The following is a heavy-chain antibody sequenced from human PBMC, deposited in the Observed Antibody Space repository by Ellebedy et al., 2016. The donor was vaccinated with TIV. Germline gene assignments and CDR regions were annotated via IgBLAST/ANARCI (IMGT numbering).Heavy chain of an antibody. Sequence: GGSLRLSXAASGFTFANYGMHWVRQAPGKGLEWVAVIWSDGNAQFYADSVGGRFTVSRDNFRNTLYLQMNSLRAEDTAVYYCARDKEWYFDLWGRGTLVTVSS. CDR1: GFTFANYG. CDR3: ARDKEWYFDL. V-gene: IGHV3-33*01. CDR2: IWSDGNAQ. J-gene: IGHJ2*01.